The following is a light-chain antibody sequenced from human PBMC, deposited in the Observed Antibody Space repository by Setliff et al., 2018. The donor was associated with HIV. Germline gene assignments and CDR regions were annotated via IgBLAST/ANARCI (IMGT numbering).Light chain of an antibody. J-gene: IGLJ3*02. CDR1: NSDVGGYNF. V-gene: IGLV2-14*01. CDR3: SSYTTSSTRV. CDR2: EVT. Sequence: QSALTQPASVSGSPGQSITISCTGTNSDVGGYNFVSWFQQHPGKAPKFMIYEVTNRPSGVSNRFSGSKSGNTASLTISGLQAEDEADYYCSSYTTSSTRVFGGGTKVTVL.